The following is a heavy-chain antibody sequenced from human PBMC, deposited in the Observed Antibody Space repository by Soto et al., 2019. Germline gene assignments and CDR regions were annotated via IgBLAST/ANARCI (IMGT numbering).Heavy chain of an antibody. CDR1: GGSIISYY. CDR2: IYYSGTSGST. J-gene: IGHJ4*02. V-gene: IGHV4-59*08. D-gene: IGHD3-22*01. Sequence: PSETLSLTCTVSGGSIISYYWSWIRQPPGKGLEWIGYIYYSGTSGSTNYNPSLKSRATISVDTSKNQFSLKLSSVTAADTAVYYCARLYRVSRRYHYDSSGYPDYWGQGTLVTVSS. CDR3: ARLYRVSRRYHYDSSGYPDY.